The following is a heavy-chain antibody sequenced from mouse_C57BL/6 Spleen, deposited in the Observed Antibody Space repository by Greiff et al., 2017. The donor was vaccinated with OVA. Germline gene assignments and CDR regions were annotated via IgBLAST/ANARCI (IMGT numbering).Heavy chain of an antibody. J-gene: IGHJ2*01. CDR3: ARESSGYGY. V-gene: IGHV1-64*01. CDR1: GYTFTSYW. D-gene: IGHD3-2*02. Sequence: QVQLQQPGAELVKPGASVKLSCKASGYTFTSYWMHWVKQRPGQGLEWIGVIHPNSGSTNYNEKFKSKATLTVDESSSTAYMQLSSLTSEDSAVYYCARESSGYGYWGQGTTLTVSS. CDR2: IHPNSGST.